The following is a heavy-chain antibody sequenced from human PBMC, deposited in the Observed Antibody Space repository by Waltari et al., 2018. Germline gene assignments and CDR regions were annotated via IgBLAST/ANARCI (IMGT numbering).Heavy chain of an antibody. D-gene: IGHD2-2*01. CDR3: ARHRYSVVVPAAFDY. CDR1: GGSFSGYY. V-gene: IGHV4-34*01. CDR2: INHSGST. Sequence: QVQLQQWGAGLLKPSETLSLTCAVYGGSFSGYYWSWIRQPPGKGLEWIGEINHSGSTNYNPSRKSRFSISVDTSKNQFSLKLSSVTAADTAVYYCARHRYSVVVPAAFDYWGQGTLVTVSS. J-gene: IGHJ4*02.